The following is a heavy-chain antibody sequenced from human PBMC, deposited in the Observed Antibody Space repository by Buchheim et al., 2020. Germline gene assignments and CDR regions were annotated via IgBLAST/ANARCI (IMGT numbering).Heavy chain of an antibody. D-gene: IGHD4-11*01. CDR1: GYTFTGYY. V-gene: IGHV1-2*06. J-gene: IGHJ4*02. CDR3: ARSAADYLS. CDR2: SKHNSGGT. Sequence: QVQLVQSGAEVKKPGASVKVSCKASGYTFTGYYIHWVRQAPGQGLERMGRSKHNSGGTDYAQKFQDRVMLIRDTSMSTVYMELSRLRSDDTAVFYCARSAADYLSWGQGTL.